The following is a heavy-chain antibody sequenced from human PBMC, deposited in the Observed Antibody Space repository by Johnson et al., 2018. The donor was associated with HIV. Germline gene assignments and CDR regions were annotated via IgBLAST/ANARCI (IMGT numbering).Heavy chain of an antibody. V-gene: IGHV3-9*01. D-gene: IGHD2-15*01. J-gene: IGHJ3*02. CDR3: ARGVVPDPFDI. CDR2: IYSGGST. CDR1: GFTFEDYA. Sequence: VQLVESGGGLVQPGRSLRLICVGSGFTFEDYAMHWVRQAPGKGLEWVSVIYSGGSTYYADSVKGRFTISRDNAKNSLYLQMKSLRAEDTALYYCARGVVPDPFDIWGQGTMVTVSS.